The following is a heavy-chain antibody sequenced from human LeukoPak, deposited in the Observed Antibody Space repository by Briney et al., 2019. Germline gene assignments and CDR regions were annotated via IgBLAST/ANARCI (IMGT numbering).Heavy chain of an antibody. V-gene: IGHV3-23*01. CDR3: ARDPNGDYIGAFDM. D-gene: IGHD4-17*01. J-gene: IGHJ3*02. CDR2: IRGGGGSA. Sequence: GGSLRLSCTASGFTFSAYARMWVRQAPGKGPEWVAAIRGGGGSAFYADSVKGRFTISRDNSKYTLFLQMNSLRAEDTAVYYCARDPNGDYIGAFDMWGPGTMVTVSS. CDR1: GFTFSAYA.